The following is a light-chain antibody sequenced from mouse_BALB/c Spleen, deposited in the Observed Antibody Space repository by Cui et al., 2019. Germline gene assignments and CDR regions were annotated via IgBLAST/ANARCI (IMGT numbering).Light chain of an antibody. V-gene: IGKV6-25*01. CDR1: QDVSTA. Sequence: DIVMTQSHKFMSTSVGDRVSITCKTSQDVSTAVAWFQQKPGQSPKLLIYWASTRHTGVPDRFAGSGSGTDYTLTISNIQAEDLALYYCQQYYNTPFTFGSGTKLEIK. J-gene: IGKJ4*01. CDR2: WAS. CDR3: QQYYNTPFT.